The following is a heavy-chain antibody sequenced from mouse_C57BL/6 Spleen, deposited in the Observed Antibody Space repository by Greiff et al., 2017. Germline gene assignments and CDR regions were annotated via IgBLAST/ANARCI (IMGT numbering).Heavy chain of an antibody. D-gene: IGHD3-3*01. Sequence: VQLQQSGAELVRPGASVKLSCTASGFNIKDDYMHWVKQRPEQGLEGIGWIDPENGDTEYASKFQGKATITADTSSNTAYLQLSSLTSEDTAVYYCTARGTFDDWGQGTTLTVSS. CDR3: TARGTFDD. J-gene: IGHJ2*01. CDR1: GFNIKDDY. CDR2: IDPENGDT. V-gene: IGHV14-4*01.